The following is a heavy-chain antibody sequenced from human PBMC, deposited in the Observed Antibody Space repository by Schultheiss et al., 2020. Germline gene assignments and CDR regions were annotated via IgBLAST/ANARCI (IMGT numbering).Heavy chain of an antibody. J-gene: IGHJ4*02. CDR3: VRAHSNCADY. CDR2: IFHSGST. D-gene: IGHD4-11*01. CDR1: GYSISSNYY. Sequence: SETLPLTCTVSGYSISSNYYWGWMRQPPGKVLEWIGSIFHSGSTYYNPSLRSRVTISVDTSKNQLSLRLSSVTAVDTAVYYCVRAHSNCADYWGQGTLVTFSS. V-gene: IGHV4-38-2*02.